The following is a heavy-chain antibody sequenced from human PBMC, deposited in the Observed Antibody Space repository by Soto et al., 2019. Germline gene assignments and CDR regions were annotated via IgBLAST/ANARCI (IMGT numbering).Heavy chain of an antibody. CDR3: ARDRLWDYGDYGIEY. CDR2: IIAYNGNT. CDR1: GYTFTSYG. D-gene: IGHD4-17*01. Sequence: QVQLVQSGAEVKKPGASVKVSCKASGYTFTSYGISWVRQAPGQGLEWMGWIIAYNGNTNYAQKLQGRVTMTTDTFTRTAYMELRSLRSDETAVYYCARDRLWDYGDYGIEYWGQGTLVTVSS. J-gene: IGHJ4*02. V-gene: IGHV1-18*01.